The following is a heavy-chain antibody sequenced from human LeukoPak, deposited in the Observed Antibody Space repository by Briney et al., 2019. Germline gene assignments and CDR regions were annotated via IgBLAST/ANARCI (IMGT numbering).Heavy chain of an antibody. CDR2: ISSSGSTI. CDR1: GFTFSDYY. D-gene: IGHD3-10*02. V-gene: IGHV3-11*04. J-gene: IGHJ6*04. Sequence: GGSLRLSCAASGFTFSDYYMSWIRQAPGKGLEWVSYISSSGSTIYYADSVKGRFTISRDKAKNSLDLQMNNLRAEDTAVYYCAELGITMIGCVWGKGTTVTISS. CDR3: AELGITMIGCV.